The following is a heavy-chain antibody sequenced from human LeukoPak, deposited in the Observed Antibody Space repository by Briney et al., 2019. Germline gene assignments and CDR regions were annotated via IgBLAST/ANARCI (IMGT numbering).Heavy chain of an antibody. J-gene: IGHJ6*03. CDR1: GFTFSSYA. Sequence: PGGALRLSCAASGFTFSSYAMSWVRQAPGKGLEWVSAISGSGGSTYDADSVKARLTSSRDNSKNTRYLQMNSVTAEATAVYYCAKDRPSYYDSSGYYGPWWTYYYYMDVWGKGTTVTVSS. D-gene: IGHD3-22*01. CDR2: ISGSGGST. CDR3: AKDRPSYYDSSGYYGPWWTYYYYMDV. V-gene: IGHV3-23*01.